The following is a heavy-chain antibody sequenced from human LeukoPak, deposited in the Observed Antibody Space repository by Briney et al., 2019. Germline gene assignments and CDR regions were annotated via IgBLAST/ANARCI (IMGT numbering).Heavy chain of an antibody. J-gene: IGHJ3*02. CDR3: ARKPYCSSSSCYEDAFDI. Sequence: ASVNVSCKASGYTFTSYDINWVRQATGQGLEWMGWMNPNSGNTGYAQKFQGRVTMTRNTSISTAYMELSSLRSEDTAVYYCARKPYCSSSSCYEDAFDIWRQGTMVTVSS. CDR2: MNPNSGNT. CDR1: GYTFTSYD. V-gene: IGHV1-8*01. D-gene: IGHD2-2*01.